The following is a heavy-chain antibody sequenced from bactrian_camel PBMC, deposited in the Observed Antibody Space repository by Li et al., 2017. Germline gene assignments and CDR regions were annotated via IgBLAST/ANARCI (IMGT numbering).Heavy chain of an antibody. CDR1: GYYYSTYC. CDR3: AADPTVARIAAVPKLTAIPNAY. J-gene: IGHJ4*01. CDR2: IDSVGRI. D-gene: IGHD1*01. Sequence: HVQLVESGGGSVQAGGSLRLSCAASGYYYSTYCMGWFRQVEGKEREGVATIDSVGRITYADSVMGRFTISKDNAKNTLYLQMNSLKPEDTAMYFCAADPTVARIAAVPKLTAIPNAYWGQGTQ. V-gene: IGHV3S53*01.